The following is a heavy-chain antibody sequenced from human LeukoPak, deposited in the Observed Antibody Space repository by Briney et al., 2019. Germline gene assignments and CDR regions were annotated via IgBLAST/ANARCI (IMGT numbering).Heavy chain of an antibody. CDR3: AKDGAYCNGGSCPHY. CDR2: ISGSGGST. CDR1: GFTFNNYA. J-gene: IGHJ4*02. V-gene: IGHV3-23*01. D-gene: IGHD2-15*01. Sequence: GGSLRLSCAASGFTFNNYAMSWVRQAPGKGLEWVSAISGSGGSTYYADSVKGRFTTSRDNSKNTLYLQMNSLRAEDTAVYYCAKDGAYCNGGSCPHYWGQGTLVTVSS.